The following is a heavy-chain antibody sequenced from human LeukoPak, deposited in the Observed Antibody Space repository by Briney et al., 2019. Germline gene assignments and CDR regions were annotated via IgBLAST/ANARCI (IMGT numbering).Heavy chain of an antibody. CDR3: AKVLPTYCSSTSCYGGFDP. V-gene: IGHV3-30*02. CDR2: IRYDGSNK. D-gene: IGHD2-2*01. CDR1: GFTFSSYG. Sequence: GGSPRLSCAASGFTFSSYGMHWVHQAPGKGLEWVAFIRYDGSNKYYAESVKGRFTISRDNSKNTLYLQMNSLRAEDTAVYYCAKVLPTYCSSTSCYGGFDPWGQGTLVTVSS. J-gene: IGHJ5*02.